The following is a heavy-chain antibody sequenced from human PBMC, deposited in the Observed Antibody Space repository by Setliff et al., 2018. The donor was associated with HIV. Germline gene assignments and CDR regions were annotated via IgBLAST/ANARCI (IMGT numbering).Heavy chain of an antibody. CDR2: IYYSGTT. CDR3: ARELDNSDNSDPFDV. CDR1: GDSIRNSRDY. D-gene: IGHD4-4*01. J-gene: IGHJ3*01. V-gene: IGHV4-39*02. Sequence: PSETLSLTCSVSGDSIRNSRDYWGWIRQPPGKGLEWIGNIYYSGTTYYSPSLNSRVTISVDRSRNHFSLMLSAVTAADTAVYYCARELDNSDNSDPFDVWGQGTMVTVS.